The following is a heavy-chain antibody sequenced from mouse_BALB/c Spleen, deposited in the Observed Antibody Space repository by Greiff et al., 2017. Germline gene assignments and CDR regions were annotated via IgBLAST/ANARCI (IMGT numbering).Heavy chain of an antibody. D-gene: IGHD3-3*01. J-gene: IGHJ3*01. CDR2: ISSGGST. CDR3: ARRKGDEAWFAY. V-gene: IGHV5-6-5*01. Sequence: EVQGVESGGGLVKPGGSLKLSCAASGFTFSSYAMSWVRQTPEKRLEWVASISSGGSTYYPDSVKGRFTISRDNARNILYLQMSSLRSEDTAMYYCARRKGDEAWFAYWGQGTLVTVSA. CDR1: GFTFSSYA.